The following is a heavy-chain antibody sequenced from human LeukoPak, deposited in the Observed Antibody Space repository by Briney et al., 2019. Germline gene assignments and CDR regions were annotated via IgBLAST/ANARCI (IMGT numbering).Heavy chain of an antibody. J-gene: IGHJ4*02. V-gene: IGHV4-4*08. CDR3: ARHSARGYNYIDF. CDR1: GGSVKTYY. Sequence: SETLSLTCAVSGGSVKTYYWSWIRQSPERGLPWIGFIHATGSTNTFPSLKSRVTISLDTSTNQFSLRLKSVTAADTAVYYCARHSARGYNYIDFWGRGTLVTVSS. CDR2: IHATGST. D-gene: IGHD5-24*01.